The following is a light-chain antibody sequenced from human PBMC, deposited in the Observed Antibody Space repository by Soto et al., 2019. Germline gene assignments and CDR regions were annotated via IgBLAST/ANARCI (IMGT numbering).Light chain of an antibody. J-gene: IGLJ2*01. Sequence: SALTQPASVSGSPGQSITISCTGTSSDVGNYDYVSWYQQHPGKAPKLIIYDVTNRPSGVSSRFSGSKSGNTASLTISGLQSDDEADYYCSSFTTTTTLILFGGGTKLTVL. CDR2: DVT. CDR1: SSDVGNYDY. CDR3: SSFTTTTTLIL. V-gene: IGLV2-14*01.